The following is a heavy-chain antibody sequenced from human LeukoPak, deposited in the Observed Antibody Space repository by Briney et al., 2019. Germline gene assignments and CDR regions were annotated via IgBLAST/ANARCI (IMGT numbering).Heavy chain of an antibody. Sequence: GSLRLSCAESGFTFTNYWMSWIRQPPGKGLEWIGEINRSGSTNYNPSLKSRVTISVDTSKNQFSLKLSSVTAADTAVYYCGGSGYYRELDYWGQGTLVTVSS. CDR3: GGSGYYRELDY. D-gene: IGHD3-22*01. CDR1: GFTFTNYW. V-gene: IGHV4-34*08. J-gene: IGHJ4*02. CDR2: INRSGST.